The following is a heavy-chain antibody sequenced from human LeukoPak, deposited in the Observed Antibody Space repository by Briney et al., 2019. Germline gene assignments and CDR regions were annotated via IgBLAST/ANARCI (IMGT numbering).Heavy chain of an antibody. CDR3: ARERKPFDAFDI. V-gene: IGHV3-33*01. CDR2: IWSDGINK. CDR1: GLTLRSSG. Sequence: TGGSLRLSCAASGLTLRSSGMHWVRQAPGKGLEWVAVIWSDGINKFYADSARGRFTFSRDDSKNTLSLQMNSLRAEDTAVYYCARERKPFDAFDIWGQGTMVTVSS. J-gene: IGHJ3*02.